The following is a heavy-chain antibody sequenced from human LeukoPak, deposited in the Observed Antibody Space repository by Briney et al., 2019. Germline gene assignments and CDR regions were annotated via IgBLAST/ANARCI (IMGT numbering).Heavy chain of an antibody. J-gene: IGHJ6*02. Sequence: GESLKISCKGSGYSFTSYWIGWVRQMPGKGLEWMGIIYPGDSDTRYSPSFQGQVTISADKSISTAYLQWSSLKASDTAMYYCARHLSLDTAMVPAAYYYYYGMDVWGQGTTVTVSS. D-gene: IGHD5-18*01. CDR1: GYSFTSYW. CDR3: ARHLSLDTAMVPAAYYYYYGMDV. CDR2: IYPGDSDT. V-gene: IGHV5-51*01.